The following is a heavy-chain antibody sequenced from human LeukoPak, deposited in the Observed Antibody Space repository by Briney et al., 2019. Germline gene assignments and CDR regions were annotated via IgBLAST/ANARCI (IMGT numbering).Heavy chain of an antibody. CDR2: MNPNSGNT. V-gene: IGHV1-8*01. Sequence: ASVKVSCEASGYTFTSYDINWVRQATGQGLEWMGWMNPNSGNTGYAQKFQGRVTMTRNTSISTAYMELSSLRSEDTAVYYCARGREWFGESNSGYYYGMDVWGQGTTVTVSS. CDR3: ARGREWFGESNSGYYYGMDV. CDR1: GYTFTSYD. D-gene: IGHD3-10*01. J-gene: IGHJ6*02.